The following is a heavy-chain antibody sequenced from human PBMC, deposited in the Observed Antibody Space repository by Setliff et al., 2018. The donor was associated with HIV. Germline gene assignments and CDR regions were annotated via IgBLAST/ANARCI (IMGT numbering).Heavy chain of an antibody. D-gene: IGHD2-21*01. CDR3: ARGSRFRSNWYFDL. Sequence: PGGSLRLSCVAPGFTFSSYDMHWVRQAPGKGLEWVTFIRYDGSNKYYADSVKGRFTISRDNSKNTLYLQMNSLRVEDTAVYYCARGSRFRSNWYFDLWGRDTLVTVSS. V-gene: IGHV3-30*02. CDR1: GFTFSSYD. J-gene: IGHJ2*01. CDR2: IRYDGSNK.